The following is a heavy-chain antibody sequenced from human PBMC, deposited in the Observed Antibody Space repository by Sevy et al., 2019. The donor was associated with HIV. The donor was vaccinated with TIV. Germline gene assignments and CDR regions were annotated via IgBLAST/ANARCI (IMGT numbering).Heavy chain of an antibody. CDR2: ISSTGDIT. CDR3: ARDPYGWAADY. CDR1: GFIFSDYY. J-gene: IGHJ4*03. V-gene: IGHV3-11*01. D-gene: IGHD3-16*01. Sequence: GGSLRLSCAASGFIFSDYYMNWIRQAPGKGLEWISYISSTGDITYYAGSVRGRFTVSRDNAKKLVFLELNSLSADDTALYYFARDPYGWAADYGGRGALV.